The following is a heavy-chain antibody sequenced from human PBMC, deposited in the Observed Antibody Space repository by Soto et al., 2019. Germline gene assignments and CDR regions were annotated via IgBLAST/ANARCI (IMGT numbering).Heavy chain of an antibody. D-gene: IGHD1-26*01. CDR2: INHSGST. V-gene: IGHV4-34*01. Sequence: SETQSLTCAVYGGSFSGYCGSWIRQPPGKGLEWIGEINHSGSTNHNPSLKSRVIISVETSKNQFSLKLSSVSAADTAVYYCARVRGGSQYFYYYGMDVWGQGTTVTVSS. J-gene: IGHJ6*02. CDR1: GGSFSGYC. CDR3: ARVRGGSQYFYYYGMDV.